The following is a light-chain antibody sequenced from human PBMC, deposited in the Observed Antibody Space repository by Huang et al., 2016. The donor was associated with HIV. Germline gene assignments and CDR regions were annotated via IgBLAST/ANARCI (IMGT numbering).Light chain of an antibody. V-gene: IGKV4-1*01. CDR3: QQYYNSPLT. Sequence: DIVMTQSPDSLALSLGERATLNCRSSQSVLYSSKNKNYLSWYQQKTGQPPNLLIYWASTREAGVSDRFNGSGSGADFTLTINNLQAEDVATYYCQQYYNSPLTFGGGTRVEIK. J-gene: IGKJ4*01. CDR2: WAS. CDR1: QSVLYSSKNKNY.